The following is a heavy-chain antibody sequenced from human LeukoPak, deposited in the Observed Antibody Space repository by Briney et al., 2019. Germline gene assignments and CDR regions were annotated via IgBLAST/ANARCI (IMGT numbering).Heavy chain of an antibody. V-gene: IGHV3-33*01. D-gene: IGHD3-22*01. J-gene: IGHJ4*02. Sequence: GGSLRLSCAASGFTFSSYGMHWARQAPGKGLEWVAVIWYDGSNKYYADSVKGRFTISRDNSKNTLYLQMNSLRAEDTAVYYCARDSDSSGYSDYWGQGTLVTVSS. CDR2: IWYDGSNK. CDR1: GFTFSSYG. CDR3: ARDSDSSGYSDY.